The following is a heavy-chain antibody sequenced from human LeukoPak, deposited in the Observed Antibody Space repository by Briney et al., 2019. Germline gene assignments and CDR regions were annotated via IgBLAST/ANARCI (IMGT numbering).Heavy chain of an antibody. CDR2: ISAYNGNT. CDR3: ARDPSFLTTVTTKRWFDY. V-gene: IGHV1-18*01. Sequence: ASVKVSCKASGYTFTSYGISWVRQAPGQGLEWMGWISAYNGNTNYAQKLQGRVTVTTDTSTSTAYMELRSLRSDDTAVYYCARDPSFLTTVTTKRWFDYWGQGTLVTVSS. D-gene: IGHD4-11*01. J-gene: IGHJ4*02. CDR1: GYTFTSYG.